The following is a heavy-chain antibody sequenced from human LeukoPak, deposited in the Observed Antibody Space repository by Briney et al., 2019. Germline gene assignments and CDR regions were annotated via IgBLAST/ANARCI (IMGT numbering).Heavy chain of an antibody. J-gene: IGHJ4*01. Sequence: GGSLRLSCAASGFTFSTYSMNWVRQDPGKGLEWVSSISPTSTYIYYADSVKGRFTISRDNAKNSLYLQMNSLTAEDTAVYYCARGGTSTSGYDYWGHGSLVTVSS. CDR3: ARGGTSTSGYDY. CDR2: ISPTSTYI. D-gene: IGHD2-2*01. V-gene: IGHV3-21*01. CDR1: GFTFSTYS.